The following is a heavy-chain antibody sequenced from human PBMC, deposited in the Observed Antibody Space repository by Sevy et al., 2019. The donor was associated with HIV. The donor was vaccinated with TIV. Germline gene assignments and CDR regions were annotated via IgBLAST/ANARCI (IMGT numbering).Heavy chain of an antibody. CDR2: IWYDGSNK. D-gene: IGHD2-2*03. Sequence: GGSPRLSCAASGFTFSSFGMHWVRQAPGKGLEWVAVIWYDGSNKYYADSVKGRFTISRDNSKNTLYLQMNSLRAEDTAVYYCARDERHAGYCSSTSCYYGMDVWGQGTTVTVSS. J-gene: IGHJ6*02. V-gene: IGHV3-33*01. CDR3: ARDERHAGYCSSTSCYYGMDV. CDR1: GFTFSSFG.